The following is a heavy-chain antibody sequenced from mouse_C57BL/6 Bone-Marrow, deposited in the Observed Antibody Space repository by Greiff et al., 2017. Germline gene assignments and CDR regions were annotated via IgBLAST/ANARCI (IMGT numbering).Heavy chain of an antibody. V-gene: IGHV1-52*01. D-gene: IGHD1-1*01. J-gene: IGHJ2*01. CDR2: IDPSDSET. Sequence: QVQLQQPGAELVRPGSSVKLSCKASGYTFTSYWMHWVKQRPIQGLEWIGNIDPSDSETHYNQKFKDKATLTVDKSSSTAYMQLSSLTSEDSAVYYCARVRYYGSSHFDYWGQGTTLTVSS. CDR3: ARVRYYGSSHFDY. CDR1: GYTFTSYW.